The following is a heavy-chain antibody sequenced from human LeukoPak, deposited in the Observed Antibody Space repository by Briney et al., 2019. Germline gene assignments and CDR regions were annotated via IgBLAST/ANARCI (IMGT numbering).Heavy chain of an antibody. J-gene: IGHJ4*02. CDR1: GFTFSSYE. Sequence: GSLRLSCAASGFTFSSYEMNWVRQPPGKGLEWIGEINHSGSTNYNPSLKSRVTISVDTSKNQFSLKLSSVTAADTAVYYCARQIRHSSPGLYFDYWGQGTLVTVSS. V-gene: IGHV4-34*01. CDR3: ARQIRHSSPGLYFDY. D-gene: IGHD3-22*01. CDR2: INHSGST.